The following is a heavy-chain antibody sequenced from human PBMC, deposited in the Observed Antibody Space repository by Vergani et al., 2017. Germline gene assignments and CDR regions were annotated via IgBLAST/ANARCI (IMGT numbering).Heavy chain of an antibody. CDR1: GGTFSSYA. Sequence: QVQLVQSGAEVKKPGSSVKVSCKASGGTFSSYAISWVRQAPGQGLEWMGGIIPIFGTANYAQKFQGRVTITADKSTSTAYMELSSLRSEDTAVYYCARVGPVYYDSSGYYYGNGMDVWGQGTTVTVSS. CDR2: IIPIFGTA. CDR3: ARVGPVYYDSSGYYYGNGMDV. D-gene: IGHD3-22*01. J-gene: IGHJ6*02. V-gene: IGHV1-69*06.